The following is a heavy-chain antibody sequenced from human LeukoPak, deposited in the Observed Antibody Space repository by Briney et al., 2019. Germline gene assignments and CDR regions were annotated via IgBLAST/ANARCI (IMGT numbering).Heavy chain of an antibody. D-gene: IGHD2-2*01. J-gene: IGHJ4*02. V-gene: IGHV5-51*01. Sequence: GESLKISCKGSGYSFTSYWIGWVRQMPGKGLEWMGIIYPGDSDTRYSPSFQGQVTISADKSTSTAYLQWSSLKASDTAMYYCARRYCSSTSCNPYFFDYWGQGTLVTVSS. CDR3: ARRYCSSTSCNPYFFDY. CDR2: IYPGDSDT. CDR1: GYSFTSYW.